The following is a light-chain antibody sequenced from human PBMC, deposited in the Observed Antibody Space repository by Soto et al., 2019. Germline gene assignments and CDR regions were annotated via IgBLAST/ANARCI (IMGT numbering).Light chain of an antibody. CDR1: QSLSKS. CDR2: GAS. Sequence: EIVVTQSPASVAFSPGEGATLSFRASQSLSKSLVWYQQKPGQAPRLLIDGASNRATGIPARFSGSGSGTDFTLTISSLEPEDFAVYFCQQRSSWPLTFGGGTKVDIK. J-gene: IGKJ4*02. CDR3: QQRSSWPLT. V-gene: IGKV3-11*01.